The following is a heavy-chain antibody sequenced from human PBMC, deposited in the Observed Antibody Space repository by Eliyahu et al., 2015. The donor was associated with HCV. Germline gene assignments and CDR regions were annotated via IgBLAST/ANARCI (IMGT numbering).Heavy chain of an antibody. CDR3: ARDIVVVVAATPYNWFDP. J-gene: IGHJ5*02. D-gene: IGHD2-15*01. CDR2: IYTSGST. V-gene: IGHV4-4*07. CDR1: GGSISSYY. Sequence: QVQLQESGPGLVKPSETLSLTCTVSGGSISSYYWSWXRQPAGKGLEWIGRIYTSGSTNYNPSLKSRVTMSVDTSKNQFSLKLSSVTAADTAVYYCARDIVVVVAATPYNWFDPWGQGTLVTVSS.